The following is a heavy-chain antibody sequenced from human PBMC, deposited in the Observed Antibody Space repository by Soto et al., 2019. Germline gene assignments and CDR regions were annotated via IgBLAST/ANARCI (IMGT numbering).Heavy chain of an antibody. V-gene: IGHV1-69*13. CDR1: GGTFSSYA. CDR2: IIPIFGTA. CDR3: ARANRVVTAPPGRIWFDP. J-gene: IGHJ5*02. Sequence: SGKVCCKSSGGTFSSYAISWVRQAPGQGLEWMGGIIPIFGTANYAQKFQGRVTITADESTSTAYMELSSLRSEDTAVYYCARANRVVTAPPGRIWFDPWGQGTLVPVSS. D-gene: IGHD2-21*02.